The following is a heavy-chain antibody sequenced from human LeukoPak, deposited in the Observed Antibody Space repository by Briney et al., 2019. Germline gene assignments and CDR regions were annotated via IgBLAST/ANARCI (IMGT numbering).Heavy chain of an antibody. Sequence: SETLSLTCAVSGGSFSGYYWSWIRQPPGKGLEWIGSIYYSGSTYYNPSLKSRVTISVDTSKNQFSLKLRSVTAADTAVYYCARDRMGTVMVPIDYWGQGTLVTVSS. V-gene: IGHV4-34*01. CDR2: IYYSGST. D-gene: IGHD5-18*01. J-gene: IGHJ4*02. CDR1: GGSFSGYY. CDR3: ARDRMGTVMVPIDY.